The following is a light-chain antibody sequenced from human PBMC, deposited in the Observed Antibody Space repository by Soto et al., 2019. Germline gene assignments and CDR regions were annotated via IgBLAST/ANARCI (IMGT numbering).Light chain of an antibody. J-gene: IGLJ3*02. CDR3: CSYTASDIWV. CDR1: NSDVGGYNF. Sequence: QSALTQPHSVSGSPGQSVTICCTGTNSDVGGYNFVSWYQQLPGKAPKLMISAVSQRPSGVPDRFSGSKSGNTASLTISGLQADDEADYFCCSYTASDIWVFGGGTKLTVL. V-gene: IGLV2-11*01. CDR2: AVS.